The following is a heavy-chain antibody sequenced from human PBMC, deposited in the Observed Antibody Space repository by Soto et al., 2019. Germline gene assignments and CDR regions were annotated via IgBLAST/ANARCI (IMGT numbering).Heavy chain of an antibody. CDR2: INHSGST. D-gene: IGHD6-13*01. Sequence: PSETLSLTCAFYGWSFSGYYWSWIRQPPGKGLEWIGEINHSGSTNYNPSLKSRVTISVDTSKNQFSLKLSSVTAADTAVYYCARGRGIAAAGGMDVWGQGTTVTVSS. CDR3: ARGRGIAAAGGMDV. J-gene: IGHJ6*02. V-gene: IGHV4-34*01. CDR1: GWSFSGYY.